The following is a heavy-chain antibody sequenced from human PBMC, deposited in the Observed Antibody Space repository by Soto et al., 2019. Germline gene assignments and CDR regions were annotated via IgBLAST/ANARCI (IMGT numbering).Heavy chain of an antibody. D-gene: IGHD2-2*01. CDR1: GGSISSGGYS. J-gene: IGHJ4*02. CDR2: IYHSGRT. V-gene: IGHV4-30-2*01. CDR3: ARVPAL. Sequence: QLQLQESGSGLVKPSQTLSLTCAVSGGSISSGGYSLSWIRQPPGKGLEWIGYIYHSGRTCYNPSLKSRGTISVDRSKNQVSLKLSSVPAADTAVYYFARVPALWGQGTLVNVSS.